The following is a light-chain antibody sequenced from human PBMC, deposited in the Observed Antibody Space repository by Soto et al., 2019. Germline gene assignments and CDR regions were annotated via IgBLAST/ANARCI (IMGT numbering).Light chain of an antibody. Sequence: QSALTQPASISGSPGQSITISCTETSSDVGGYNYVSWYQQYPGKAPKLMIYDVDNRPSGVSNRFSGSKSGKTASLTISGLQAEDEADYYCSSYTSSSTVIFGGGTQLTVL. CDR2: DVD. J-gene: IGLJ2*01. CDR3: SSYTSSSTVI. V-gene: IGLV2-14*03. CDR1: SSDVGGYNY.